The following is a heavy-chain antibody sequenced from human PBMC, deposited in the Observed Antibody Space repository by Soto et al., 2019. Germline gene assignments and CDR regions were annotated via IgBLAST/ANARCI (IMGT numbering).Heavy chain of an antibody. Sequence: GGPLRLSCAASGFTFSSYAMHWVRQAPGKGLEYVSAISSNGGSTYYANSVKGRFTISRDNSKNTLYLQMGSLRAEDMAVYYCATGVYSSGWDPFDYWGQGTLVTVSS. V-gene: IGHV3-64*01. CDR3: ATGVYSSGWDPFDY. CDR1: GFTFSSYA. D-gene: IGHD6-19*01. J-gene: IGHJ4*02. CDR2: ISSNGGST.